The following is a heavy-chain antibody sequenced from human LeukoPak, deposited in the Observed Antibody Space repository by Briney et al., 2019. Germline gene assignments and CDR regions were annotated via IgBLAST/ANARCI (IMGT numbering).Heavy chain of an antibody. D-gene: IGHD2-2*01. CDR1: GFTFSSYG. V-gene: IGHV3-30*03. CDR2: ISYDGSNK. Sequence: GGSLRLSCAASGFTFSSYGMHWVRQAPGKGLEWVAVISYDGSNKYYADSVKGRFTISRDNAKNSLYLQMNSLRAEDTAVYYCARGSQLLLWWGQGTLVTVSS. CDR3: ARGSQLLLW. J-gene: IGHJ4*02.